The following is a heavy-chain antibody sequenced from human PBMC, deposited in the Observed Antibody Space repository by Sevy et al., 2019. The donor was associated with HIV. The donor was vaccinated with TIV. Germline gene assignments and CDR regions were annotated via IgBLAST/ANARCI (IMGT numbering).Heavy chain of an antibody. J-gene: IGHJ5*02. CDR1: GFTFSSYA. D-gene: IGHD4-17*01. Sequence: GGSLRLSCAASGFTFSSYAMHWVRQAPGKGLEWVAVISYDGSNNYYADSVKGRFTISRENSKNTLNLQMNSLRAEDTAVYYGARGQYDYGGNLRTGWFDPWGQGTLVTVSS. CDR3: ARGQYDYGGNLRTGWFDP. V-gene: IGHV3-30-3*01. CDR2: ISYDGSNN.